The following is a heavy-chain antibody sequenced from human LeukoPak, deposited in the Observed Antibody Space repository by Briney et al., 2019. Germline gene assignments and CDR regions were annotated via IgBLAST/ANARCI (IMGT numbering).Heavy chain of an antibody. J-gene: IGHJ4*02. V-gene: IGHV3-21*01. Sequence: GGSLRLSCAAFGFTFSSYSMNWVRQAPGKGLEWVSSISSGSSYLYYADSMKGRFTISRDNAKNSLYLQMNSLRAEDTAVYYCARDHLTYSSSSDFDYWGQGTLVTVSS. D-gene: IGHD6-6*01. CDR3: ARDHLTYSSSSDFDY. CDR2: ISSGSSYL. CDR1: GFTFSSYS.